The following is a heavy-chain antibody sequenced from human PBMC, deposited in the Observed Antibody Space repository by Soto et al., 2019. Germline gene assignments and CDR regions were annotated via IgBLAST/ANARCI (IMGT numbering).Heavy chain of an antibody. V-gene: IGHV3-21*01. D-gene: IGHD3-9*01. Sequence: GGSLRLSCAASGFTFSSYSMNWVRQAPGKGLEWVSSISSSSSYIYYADSVKGRFTISRDNAKNSLYLQMNSLRAEDTAVYYCARGHYSATEYYDILQGPGYWGQGNLVTVSS. CDR1: GFTFSSYS. CDR2: ISSSSSYI. CDR3: ARGHYSATEYYDILQGPGY. J-gene: IGHJ4*02.